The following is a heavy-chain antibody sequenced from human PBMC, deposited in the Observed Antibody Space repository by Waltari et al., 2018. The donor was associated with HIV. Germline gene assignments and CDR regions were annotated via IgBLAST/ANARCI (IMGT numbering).Heavy chain of an antibody. V-gene: IGHV1-8*01. Sequence: QVQLVQSGAEVKKPGASVKVSCKASGYTFTSYDINWVRQANGQGIEWMGWRNPSSGNTGYSQKFQGRVTMTSNTAISTAYMELSSLSSEDTAVYYCARGFTRYSSGWYGYWGQGTLVTVSS. CDR2: RNPSSGNT. CDR3: ARGFTRYSSGWYGY. J-gene: IGHJ4*02. D-gene: IGHD6-19*01. CDR1: GYTFTSYD.